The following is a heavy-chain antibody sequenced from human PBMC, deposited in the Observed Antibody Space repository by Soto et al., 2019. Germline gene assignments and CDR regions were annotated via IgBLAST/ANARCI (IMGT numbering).Heavy chain of an antibody. CDR2: ISWDGGST. J-gene: IGHJ4*02. CDR1: GFTFDDYT. CDR3: AKGNPVPAAEEIDY. Sequence: GGSLRLSCAASGFTFDDYTMHWVRQAPGKGLEWVSLISWDGGSTYYADSVKGRFTISRDNSKNSLYLQMNSLRTEDTALYYCAKGNPVPAAEEIDYWGQGTLVTVSS. V-gene: IGHV3-43*01. D-gene: IGHD2-2*01.